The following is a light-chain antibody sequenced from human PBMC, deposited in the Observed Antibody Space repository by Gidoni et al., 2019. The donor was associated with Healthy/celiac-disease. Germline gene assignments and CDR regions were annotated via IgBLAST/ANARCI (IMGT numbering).Light chain of an antibody. CDR3: QQRSNWPIT. CDR1: QSVSSY. V-gene: IGKV3-11*01. Sequence: EIVLTQSPSTLSLSPGERATLPCRASQSVSSYLAWYHQKPGQAPRLLIYDASSRATGIPARFSGSGSGTDFTLTISSLEPEDFAVYYCQQRSNWPITFGQGTRLEIK. CDR2: DAS. J-gene: IGKJ5*01.